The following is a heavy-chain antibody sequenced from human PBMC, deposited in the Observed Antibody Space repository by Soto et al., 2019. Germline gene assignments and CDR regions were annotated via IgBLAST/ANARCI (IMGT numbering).Heavy chain of an antibody. D-gene: IGHD2-2*01. Sequence: EVQLLESGGGLVQPGGSLRLSCAASGFIFSSYAMKWVRQAPGKGLEWVSLIGESGTPTYYADSVKGRFTISRDNSGNTLFLEMYSLRAGDTAVYYCARYIPGVRYYGMDVWGQGTTVTVSS. CDR2: IGESGTPT. J-gene: IGHJ6*02. CDR1: GFIFSSYA. CDR3: ARYIPGVRYYGMDV. V-gene: IGHV3-23*01.